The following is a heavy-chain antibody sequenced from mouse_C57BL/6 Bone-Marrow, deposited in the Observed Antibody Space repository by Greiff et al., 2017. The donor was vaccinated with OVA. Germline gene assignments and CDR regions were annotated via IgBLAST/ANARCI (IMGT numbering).Heavy chain of an antibody. CDR1: GFSFNTYA. CDR2: IRSKSNNYAT. D-gene: IGHD2-4*01. Sequence: EVKVEESGGGLVQPKGSLKLSCAASGFSFNTYAMNWVRQAPGKGLEWVARIRSKSNNYATYYADSVKDRFTISRDDSESMLYLQMNNLKTEDTAMYYCVRQGDYEGYYAMDYWGQGTSVTVSS. J-gene: IGHJ4*01. CDR3: VRQGDYEGYYAMDY. V-gene: IGHV10-1*01.